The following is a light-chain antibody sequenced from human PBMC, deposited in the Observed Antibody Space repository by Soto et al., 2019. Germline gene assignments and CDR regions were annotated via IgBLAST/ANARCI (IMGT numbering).Light chain of an antibody. Sequence: QMTQSPPSLSASVGDRVTITCRASKGINNYLAWFQQQPGTAPKPLIYATSTLHSGVPSRFTGSGSGTEFTLTITSLQPEDFVTYYCQQYNSYPWTFGQGTKVEVK. CDR3: QQYNSYPWT. V-gene: IGKV1-16*01. J-gene: IGKJ1*01. CDR1: KGINNY. CDR2: ATS.